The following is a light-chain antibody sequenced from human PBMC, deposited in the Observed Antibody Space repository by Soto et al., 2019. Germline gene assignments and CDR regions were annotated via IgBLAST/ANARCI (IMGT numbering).Light chain of an antibody. CDR1: RSVSSS. Sequence: EIVLTQSPVTLSLSPGERATLSCRASRSVSSSLVWYQQKPGQAPRLLIYDASNRATGIPARFSGSGSGTDFTLTISSLEPEDFATYYCQRTYNAPFTFGPGTKVSIK. CDR3: QRTYNAPFT. CDR2: DAS. J-gene: IGKJ3*01. V-gene: IGKV3-11*01.